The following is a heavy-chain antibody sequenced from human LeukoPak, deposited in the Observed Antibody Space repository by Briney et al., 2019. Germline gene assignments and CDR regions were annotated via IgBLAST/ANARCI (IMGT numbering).Heavy chain of an antibody. CDR1: GFTVSSNY. Sequence: PGGSLRLSCAASGFTVSSNYMSWVRQAPGKGLEWVSIIYSSGNTYYSDSVKGRFTISRDNSKNTVFLQMNSLRAEDTAVYYCAASSWYVPFDYWGQGTLGTVS. V-gene: IGHV3-53*01. D-gene: IGHD6-13*01. J-gene: IGHJ4*02. CDR3: AASSWYVPFDY. CDR2: IYSSGNT.